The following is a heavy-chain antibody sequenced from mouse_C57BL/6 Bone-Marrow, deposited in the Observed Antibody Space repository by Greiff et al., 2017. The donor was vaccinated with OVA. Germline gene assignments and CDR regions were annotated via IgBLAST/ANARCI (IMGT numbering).Heavy chain of an antibody. V-gene: IGHV1-69*01. CDR3: ARKGSNYYFDY. J-gene: IGHJ2*01. D-gene: IGHD2-5*01. CDR1: GYTFTSYW. CDR2: IDPSDSYT. Sequence: VQLQQPGAELVMPGASVKLSCKASGYTFTSYWMHWVKQRPGQGLEWIGEIDPSDSYTNYNQKFKGKSTLTVDKSSSTAYMQLSSLTSEDSAVYYCARKGSNYYFDYWGQGTTLTVSS.